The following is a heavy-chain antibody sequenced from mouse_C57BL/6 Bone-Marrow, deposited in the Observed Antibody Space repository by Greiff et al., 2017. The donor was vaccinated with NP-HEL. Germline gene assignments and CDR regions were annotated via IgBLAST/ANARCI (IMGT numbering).Heavy chain of an antibody. V-gene: IGHV1-81*01. CDR3: ARHDPARCYGNSYVDY. Sequence: VQLQQSGAELVRPGASVKLSCKASGYTFTSYGMSWVKQRPGQGLEWIGVIYPRSGNTYYNEKFKGKATLTADTSSSTAYMELSSLTSEDSAVYYCARHDPARCYGNSYVDYWGQGTTVTVSA. J-gene: IGHJ3*01. CDR1: GYTFTSYG. CDR2: IYPRSGNT. D-gene: IGHD1-1*01.